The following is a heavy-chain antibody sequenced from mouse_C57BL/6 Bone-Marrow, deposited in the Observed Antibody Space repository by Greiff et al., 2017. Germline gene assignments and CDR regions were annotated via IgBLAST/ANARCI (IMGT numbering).Heavy chain of an antibody. Sequence: QVQLQQSGAELAKPGASVKMSCKASGYTFTSYWMHWVKQRPGQGLEWIGYINPSSGYTKYNQKFKDKATLTADKPSSTAYMQLSSLTYDDSAVYYCARSYVSFDYCGQGTTLTVSS. CDR3: ARSYVSFDY. V-gene: IGHV1-7*01. CDR2: INPSSGYT. CDR1: GYTFTSYW. J-gene: IGHJ2*01.